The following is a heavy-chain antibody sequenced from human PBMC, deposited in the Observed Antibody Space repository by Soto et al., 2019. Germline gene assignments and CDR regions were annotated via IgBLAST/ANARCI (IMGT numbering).Heavy chain of an antibody. Sequence: GGSLRLSCAASGFTFSSYSMNWVRQAPGKGLEWVSSISTSSSYIYYADSMKGRFTISRDNAKNSLYLQMDSLRGEDTAFYFCARDHDEDFGYDLDYFDYWGQGTLVTVSS. J-gene: IGHJ4*02. CDR3: ARDHDEDFGYDLDYFDY. D-gene: IGHD5-12*01. CDR1: GFTFSSYS. V-gene: IGHV3-21*04. CDR2: ISTSSSYI.